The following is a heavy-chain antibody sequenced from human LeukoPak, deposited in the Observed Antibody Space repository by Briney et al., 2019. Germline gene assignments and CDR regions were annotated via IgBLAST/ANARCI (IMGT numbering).Heavy chain of an antibody. CDR2: ISGDGGST. CDR1: GFTFDDYA. V-gene: IGHV3-43*02. D-gene: IGHD3-3*01. CDR3: AKGGFWSGYYKTPPYYYYYMDV. J-gene: IGHJ6*03. Sequence: GGSLRLSCAASGFTFDDYAMHWVRQAPGKGLEWVFLISGDGGSTYYADSVKGRFTISRDNSKNSLYLQMNSLRTEDTALYYCAKGGFWSGYYKTPPYYYYYMDVWGKGTTVTVSS.